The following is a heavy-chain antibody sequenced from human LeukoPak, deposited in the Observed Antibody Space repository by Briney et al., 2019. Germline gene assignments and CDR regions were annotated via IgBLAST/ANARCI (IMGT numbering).Heavy chain of an antibody. CDR3: AKDTAAGTIYFDY. V-gene: IGHV3-23*01. CDR2: ISGSGGST. J-gene: IGHJ4*02. CDR1: GFTFSSYA. Sequence: GGSLRLSCAASGFTFSSYAMSWARQAPGKGLEWVSAISGSGGSTYYADSVKGRFTISRDNSKNTLYLQMNSLRAEDTAVYYCAKDTAAGTIYFDYWGQGTLVTVSS. D-gene: IGHD6-13*01.